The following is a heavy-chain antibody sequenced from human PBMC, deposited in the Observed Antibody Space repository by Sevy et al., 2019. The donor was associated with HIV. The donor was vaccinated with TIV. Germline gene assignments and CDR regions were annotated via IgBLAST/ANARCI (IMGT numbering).Heavy chain of an antibody. J-gene: IGHJ4*02. Sequence: SETLSLTCAVYGGSFSGYYWTFFRQPPGKGLEWIGEITHSENTNSNPSLKSRVTISVDTSKNQFSLKLTSVTAADTAVYFCARGRYYKYVWGSYRPTYFDYWGQGSLVTVSS. CDR3: ARGRYYKYVWGSYRPTYFDY. V-gene: IGHV4-34*01. CDR2: ITHSENT. CDR1: GGSFSGYY. D-gene: IGHD3-16*02.